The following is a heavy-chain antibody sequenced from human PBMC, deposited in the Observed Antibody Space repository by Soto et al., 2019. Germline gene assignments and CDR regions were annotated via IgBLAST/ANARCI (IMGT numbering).Heavy chain of an antibody. CDR3: PHRIRKTTVTTFDY. D-gene: IGHD4-17*01. CDR2: IYWNDGK. V-gene: IGHV2-5*01. J-gene: IGHJ4*02. CDR1: GFSLSTSGVG. Sequence: QITLKESGPTLVKPTQTLTLTCTFSGFSLSTSGVGVGWIRQPPGKALEWLALIYWNDGKRYSPSLKSRLTITKDTPKNQVVLTMTNMDPVDTATYYCPHRIRKTTVTTFDYWGQGTLVPVSS.